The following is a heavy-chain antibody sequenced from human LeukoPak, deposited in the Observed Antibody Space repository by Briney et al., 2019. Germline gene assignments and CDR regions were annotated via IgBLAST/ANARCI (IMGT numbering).Heavy chain of an antibody. Sequence: KPSETLSLTCTVSGGSISSSYWSWIRQPPGKGLEWIAYIYYSGRYSYTPSLKSRVSISMDTSKRQFSLKLTSVTAADTAVYYCARVISSGARDGFDTWGQGTMVTVSS. D-gene: IGHD3-10*01. V-gene: IGHV4-59*01. CDR1: GGSISSSY. CDR3: ARVISSGARDGFDT. CDR2: IYYSGRY. J-gene: IGHJ3*02.